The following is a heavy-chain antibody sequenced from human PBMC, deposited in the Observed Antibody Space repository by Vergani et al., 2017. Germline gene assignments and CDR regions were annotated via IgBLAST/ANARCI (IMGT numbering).Heavy chain of an antibody. CDR2: IYTSGST. CDR1: GGSISSGSYY. CDR3: ARDGGYCSGGSCYRGQYYYYYGMDV. Sequence: QVQLQESGPGLVKPSQTLSLTCTVSGGSISSGSYYWSWIRQPAGKGLEWIGRIYTSGSTNYNPSLKSRVTISVDTSKNQFSLQLSSVTAADTAVYYCARDGGYCSGGSCYRGQYYYYYGMDVWGQGTTVTVSS. J-gene: IGHJ6*02. V-gene: IGHV4-61*02. D-gene: IGHD2-15*01.